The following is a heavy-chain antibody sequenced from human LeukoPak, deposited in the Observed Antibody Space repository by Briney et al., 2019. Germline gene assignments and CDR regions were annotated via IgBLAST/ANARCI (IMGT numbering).Heavy chain of an antibody. CDR3: AKDHFGSGTTMDV. D-gene: IGHD3-10*01. CDR1: GFTFSNYG. J-gene: IGHJ6*02. V-gene: IGHV3-30*18. Sequence: GGSLRLSCAASGFTFSNYGMHWVRQAPGKGLEWVAVISHSGGDKYYADSLKGRFTISRDNSKNALFLQMNSLRDEDTGVYYCAKDHFGSGTTMDVWGQGTTVTVSS. CDR2: ISHSGGDK.